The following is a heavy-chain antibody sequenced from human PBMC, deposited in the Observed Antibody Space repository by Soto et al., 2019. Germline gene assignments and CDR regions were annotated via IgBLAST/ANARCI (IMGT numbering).Heavy chain of an antibody. CDR3: ARGKGIRFTDYYYGMDV. V-gene: IGHV1-18*01. CDR1: GYTFTSYG. J-gene: IGHJ6*02. Sequence: GASVKVSCKASGYTFTSYGISWVRQAPGQGLEWMGWISAYNGNTNYAQKLQGRVTMTTDTSTSTAYMELRSLRSDDTAVYYCARGKGIRFTDYYYGMDVWGQWNTVTVS. D-gene: IGHD3-3*01. CDR2: ISAYNGNT.